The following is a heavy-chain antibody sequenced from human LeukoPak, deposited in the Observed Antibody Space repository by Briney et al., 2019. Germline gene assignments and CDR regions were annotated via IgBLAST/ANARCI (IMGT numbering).Heavy chain of an antibody. D-gene: IGHD3-9*01. Sequence: PGRSLRLSCAASGFTFSSYSMNWVRQAPGKGLEWVSYISSVSSTIYYADSVKGRFTISRDNAKNSLYLQMNSLRAEDTAVYYCARVGSRGVLRYFDWSAEYFQHWGQGTLVTVSS. J-gene: IGHJ1*01. V-gene: IGHV3-48*01. CDR3: ARVGSRGVLRYFDWSAEYFQH. CDR2: ISSVSSTI. CDR1: GFTFSSYS.